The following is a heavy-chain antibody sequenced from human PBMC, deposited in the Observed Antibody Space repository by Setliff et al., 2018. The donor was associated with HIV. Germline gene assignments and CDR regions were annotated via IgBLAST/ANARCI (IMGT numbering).Heavy chain of an antibody. CDR1: GYTFTTYP. V-gene: IGHV1-46*01. D-gene: IGHD6-19*01. CDR2: INTSGGSA. Sequence: ASVKVSCKASGYTFTTYPMHWVRQAPGQGLEWMGVINTSGGSAGYAEKFLGRVTMTRDTSTNTVYMDLRNLRSEDTAVYYCARNQGDSSGWYAGDFWGHGTLVTVSS. CDR3: ARNQGDSSGWYAGDF. J-gene: IGHJ4*01.